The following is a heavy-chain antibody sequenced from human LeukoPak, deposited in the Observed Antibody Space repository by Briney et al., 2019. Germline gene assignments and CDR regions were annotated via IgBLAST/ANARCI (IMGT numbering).Heavy chain of an antibody. J-gene: IGHJ4*02. D-gene: IGHD4-17*01. CDR1: GYTFTGYS. CDR3: ARTYTVIMPFDY. V-gene: IGHV1-2*02. CDR2: INPNSGGT. Sequence: VASVKVSCKASGYTFTGYSMHWVRQASGQGLEWMGWINPNSGGTNYAQKFQGRVTMTRDTSISTAYMELSRLRSDDTAVYYCARTYTVIMPFDYWGQGTLVTVSS.